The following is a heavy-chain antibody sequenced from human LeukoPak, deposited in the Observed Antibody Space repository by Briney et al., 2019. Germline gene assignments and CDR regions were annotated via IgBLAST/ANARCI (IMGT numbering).Heavy chain of an antibody. D-gene: IGHD3-16*02. Sequence: GGSLRLSCAASGFTFSDYYMSWIRQAPGKGLEWVSYISSSGSTIYYADSVKGRFTISRDNAKNSLYLQMNSLRAEDTAVYYCAKGIMITFGGVIPPHWYFDLWGRGTLVTVSS. CDR2: ISSSGSTI. V-gene: IGHV3-11*04. CDR1: GFTFSDYY. CDR3: AKGIMITFGGVIPPHWYFDL. J-gene: IGHJ2*01.